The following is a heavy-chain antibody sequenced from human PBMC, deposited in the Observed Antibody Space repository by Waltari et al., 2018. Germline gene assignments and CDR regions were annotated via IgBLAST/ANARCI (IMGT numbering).Heavy chain of an antibody. CDR2: INVGNGDT. V-gene: IGHV1-3*03. CDR1: GYTFISYS. CDR3: ARGSRLPFFDW. D-gene: IGHD4-17*01. J-gene: IGHJ4*02. Sequence: QVQLVQSGTEVKKPGATVKVSCKTSGYTFISYSMHWVRQAPGQRPEWMGWINVGNGDTKYSQEFQGRVTITSDTVARTTYMELRSLRSEDMAVYFCARGSRLPFFDWWGQGTLVSVSS.